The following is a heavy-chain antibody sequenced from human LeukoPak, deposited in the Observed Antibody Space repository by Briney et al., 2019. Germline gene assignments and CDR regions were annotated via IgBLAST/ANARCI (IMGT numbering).Heavy chain of an antibody. CDR1: GGTLSSYA. V-gene: IGHV1-69*05. CDR2: IIPIFGTT. CDR3: ARGSYGSGSYHYYYCMDV. J-gene: IGHJ6*03. D-gene: IGHD3-10*01. Sequence: ASVKVSCKASGGTLSSYAISWVRQAPGQGLEWMGGIIPIFGTTNYAQKFQGRVTITTDESTSTAYMEVNSLRSEDTAVYYCARGSYGSGSYHYYYCMDVWGKGTTVTVSS.